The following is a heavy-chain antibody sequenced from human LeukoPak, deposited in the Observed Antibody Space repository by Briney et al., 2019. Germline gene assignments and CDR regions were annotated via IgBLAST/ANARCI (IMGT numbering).Heavy chain of an antibody. J-gene: IGHJ3*02. CDR3: ARDAYGATFDAFDI. CDR1: GFIFSSYA. Sequence: GGSLRLSCAASGFIFSSYAMSWVRQAPGKGLEWVSTISGSGGSTYYADSVKGRFTISRDNAKNSLYLQMNSLRVEDTAVYYCARDAYGATFDAFDIWGRGTTVTVSS. V-gene: IGHV3-23*01. CDR2: ISGSGGST. D-gene: IGHD4-17*01.